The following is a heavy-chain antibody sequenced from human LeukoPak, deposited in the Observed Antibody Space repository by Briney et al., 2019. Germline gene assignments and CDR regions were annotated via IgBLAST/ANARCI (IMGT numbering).Heavy chain of an antibody. CDR1: GFTFSNYW. J-gene: IGHJ4*02. V-gene: IGHV3-7*03. Sequence: HPGGSLRLSCAASGFTFSNYWMTWVRQAPGKGLEWVANINRDGSERYYVDSVKGRFTISRDDAKSSLYLQMNSLRAEDTAVYYCAKVRSFLDYDILTGYPDYWGQGTLVTVSS. CDR2: INRDGSER. CDR3: AKVRSFLDYDILTGYPDY. D-gene: IGHD3-9*01.